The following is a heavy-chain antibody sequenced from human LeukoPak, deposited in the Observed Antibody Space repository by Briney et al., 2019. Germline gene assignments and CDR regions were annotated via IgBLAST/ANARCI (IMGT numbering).Heavy chain of an antibody. D-gene: IGHD4-23*01. J-gene: IGHJ3*02. CDR2: IIPIFGTA. CDR3: ARVIGNSGAFDI. V-gene: IGHV1-69*05. CDR1: GGTFSSYA. Sequence: AASVKVSCTASGGTFSSYAISWVRQAPGQGLEWMGGIIPIFGTANYAQKFQGRVTITTDESTSTAYMELSSLRSEDTAVYYCARVIGNSGAFDIWGQGTMVTVSS.